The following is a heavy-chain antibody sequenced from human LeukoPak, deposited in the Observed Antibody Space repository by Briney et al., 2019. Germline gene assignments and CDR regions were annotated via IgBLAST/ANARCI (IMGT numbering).Heavy chain of an antibody. D-gene: IGHD3-9*01. V-gene: IGHV4-34*01. CDR2: IHYTGAT. J-gene: IGHJ4*02. CDR3: ARGNILSGYCFDF. CDR1: GGSITGYY. Sequence: PSETLSLTCAVYGGSITGYYWSWIRQPPGKGLEWVGEIHYTGATSYNPSLKSRATISIDTAKNQVSLKLSSVTAADTAVYYCARGNILSGYCFDFWGQGALVTVSS.